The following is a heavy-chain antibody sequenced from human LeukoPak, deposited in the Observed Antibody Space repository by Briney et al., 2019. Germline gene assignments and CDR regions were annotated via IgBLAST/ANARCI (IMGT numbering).Heavy chain of an antibody. V-gene: IGHV3-30*02. D-gene: IGHD2-15*01. J-gene: IGHJ4*02. CDR3: ANSGLNRFEY. CDR1: GFTFSNFG. CDR2: IRPDGYNR. Sequence: GGSLRLSCAASGFTFSNFGMHWVRQAPGKGLEWVAFIRPDGYNRYYADSVKGRFSISRDNSKNTLYLQVNSLRADDTAVYYCANSGLNRFEYWGQGALVTVSS.